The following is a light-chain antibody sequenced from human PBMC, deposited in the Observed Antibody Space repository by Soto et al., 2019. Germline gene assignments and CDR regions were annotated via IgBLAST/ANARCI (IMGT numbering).Light chain of an antibody. CDR2: KAS. V-gene: IGKV1-5*03. J-gene: IGKJ2*02. CDR3: QQYRSAST. Sequence: DIQMTQSPSTLSAFVGDRVTITCRASQGVSNWLAWYQQKPGKAPRLLLSKASTLESGVPSRFSGSGSGTEFTLSISSLQPEDFATYYCQQYRSASTFGQGTKLEIK. CDR1: QGVSNW.